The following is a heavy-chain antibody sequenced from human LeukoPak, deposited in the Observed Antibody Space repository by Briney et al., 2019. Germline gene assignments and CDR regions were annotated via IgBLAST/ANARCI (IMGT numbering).Heavy chain of an antibody. CDR3: ARGLPTYYYDSSGYYYGFDY. D-gene: IGHD3-22*01. CDR2: ISAYNGNT. V-gene: IGHV1-18*01. CDR1: GYTFTSYG. J-gene: IGHJ4*02. Sequence: ASVKVSCKASGYTFTSYGISWVRQAPGQGLEWMGWISAYNGNTNYAQKLQGGVTMTTDTSTSTAYMELRSLRSDDTAVYYCARGLPTYYYDSSGYYYGFDYWGQGTLVTVSS.